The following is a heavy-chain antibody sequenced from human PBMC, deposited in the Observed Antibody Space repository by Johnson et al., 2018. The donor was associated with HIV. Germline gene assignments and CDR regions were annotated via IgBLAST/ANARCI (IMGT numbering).Heavy chain of an antibody. CDR2: ITWNGGST. V-gene: IGHV3-20*04. CDR3: ARAVGYYGSGSAFDI. Sequence: EVQLVESGGGVVRPGGSLRLSCAASGFTFDDYGVSWVRLAPGKGLAWVSDITWNGGSTGYADSVKGRFTISRDNAKNSLYLQMKSLRVDDTALYYCARAVGYYGSGSAFDIWGQGTMVTVSS. J-gene: IGHJ3*02. CDR1: GFTFDDYG. D-gene: IGHD3-10*01.